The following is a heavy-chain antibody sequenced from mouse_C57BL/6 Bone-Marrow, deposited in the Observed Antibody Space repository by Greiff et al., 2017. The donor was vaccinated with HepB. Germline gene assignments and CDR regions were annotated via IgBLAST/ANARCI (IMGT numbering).Heavy chain of an antibody. CDR1: GYTFTNYW. CDR3: ARDYYYGSSDY. J-gene: IGHJ2*01. D-gene: IGHD1-1*01. CDR2: IYPGGGYT. Sequence: QVQLKQSGAELVRPGTSVKMSCKASGYTFTNYWIGWAKQRPGHGLEWIGDIYPGGGYTNYNEKFKGKGTLTADKSSSTAYMQFSSLTSEDSAVYFCARDYYYGSSDYWGQGTTLTVSS. V-gene: IGHV1-63*01.